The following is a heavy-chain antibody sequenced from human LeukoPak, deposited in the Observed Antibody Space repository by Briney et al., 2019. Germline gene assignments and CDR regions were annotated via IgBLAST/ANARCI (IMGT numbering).Heavy chain of an antibody. D-gene: IGHD6-19*01. CDR1: GGSISSSSYY. CDR3: ARLGRDLQWLVREPYFDY. Sequence: SSETLSLTCTVSGGSISSSSYYWGWIRQPPGKGLEWIGSIYYSGSTYYNPSLKSRVTISVDTSKNQFSLKLSSVTAADTAVYYCARLGRDLQWLVREPYFDYWGQGTLVTVSS. CDR2: IYYSGST. V-gene: IGHV4-39*01. J-gene: IGHJ4*02.